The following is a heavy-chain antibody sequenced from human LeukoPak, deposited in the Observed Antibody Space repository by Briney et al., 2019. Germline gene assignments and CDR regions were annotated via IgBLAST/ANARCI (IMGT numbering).Heavy chain of an antibody. J-gene: IGHJ4*02. D-gene: IGHD5-18*01. CDR3: ARGARGYNYGYDELDY. Sequence: GGSLRLSCAGPGITLRSYGMHWVRQAPGKGLGWVAVISHDGSNKHYADSVKGRFTISRDNSKSTLYLQMNSLRAEDTAVYYCARGARGYNYGYDELDYWGQGTLVTVSS. CDR1: GITLRSYG. V-gene: IGHV3-30*03. CDR2: ISHDGSNK.